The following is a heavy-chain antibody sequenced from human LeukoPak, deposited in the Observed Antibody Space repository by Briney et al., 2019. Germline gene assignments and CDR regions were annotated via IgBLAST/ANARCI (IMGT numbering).Heavy chain of an antibody. CDR1: GYSISSGYY. CDR3: ARCMAAAAYFDY. V-gene: IGHV4-38-2*02. J-gene: IGHJ4*02. D-gene: IGHD6-13*01. CDR2: IYHSGST. Sequence: SETLSLTCTVSGYSISSGYYWGWIRQPPGKGLEWIGSIYHSGSTYYNPSLKSRVTISVDTSKNQFSLKLSSVTAADTAAYYCARCMAAAAYFDYWGQGTLVTVSS.